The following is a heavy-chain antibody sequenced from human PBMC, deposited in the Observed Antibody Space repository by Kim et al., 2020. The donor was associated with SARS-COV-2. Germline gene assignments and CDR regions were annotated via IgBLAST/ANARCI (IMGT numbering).Heavy chain of an antibody. D-gene: IGHD2-15*01. Sequence: GGSLRLSCAASGVSFNNYWMGWVRQAPGKGLEWVAHIKEDGSEKYHVDSVEGRFTISRDNAKNSLYLQMNSLRAEDTAMYYCARDRGYCSGGSCYSIFDYWGQGAQVTLSS. CDR1: GVSFNNYW. CDR2: IKEDGSEK. J-gene: IGHJ4*02. V-gene: IGHV3-7*03. CDR3: ARDRGYCSGGSCYSIFDY.